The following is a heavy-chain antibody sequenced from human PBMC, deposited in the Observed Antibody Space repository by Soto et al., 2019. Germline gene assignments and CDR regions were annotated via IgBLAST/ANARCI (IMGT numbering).Heavy chain of an antibody. Sequence: GESLRISCAASGFTFDDYAMHWVRQAPGKGLEWVSLISWDGGSTYYEDTVKGRFTNSRDNSKNSLYLKMNSLRAEDTALYYCAKEGYSSSFRHTAMDVWGQGTTVTVSS. CDR1: GFTFDDYA. CDR3: AKEGYSSSFRHTAMDV. D-gene: IGHD6-6*01. J-gene: IGHJ6*02. CDR2: ISWDGGST. V-gene: IGHV3-43D*04.